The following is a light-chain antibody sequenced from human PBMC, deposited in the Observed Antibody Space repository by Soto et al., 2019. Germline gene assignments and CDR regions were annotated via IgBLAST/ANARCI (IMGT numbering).Light chain of an antibody. CDR3: QQYNQWPPIT. CDR1: QSVRSN. Sequence: EIVMTQSPATLSVSPGERATLSCRASQSVRSNLAWYQQKPGQAPRLLIYGASTRAAGIPARFSGSGSGTEFTLTINSLQSEDFAVYYCQQYNQWPPITFGQGTRLEIK. V-gene: IGKV3-15*01. J-gene: IGKJ5*01. CDR2: GAS.